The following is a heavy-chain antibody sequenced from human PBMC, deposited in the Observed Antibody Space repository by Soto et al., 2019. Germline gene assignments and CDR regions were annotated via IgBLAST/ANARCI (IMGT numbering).Heavy chain of an antibody. CDR1: GYSFPSHW. Sequence: GESLKISCQGSGYSFPSHWIAWVRQMPGKGLEWMGIVYPRDSDTRYSPSFQGQVTISADRSTGTAFLQWRSLKASDTALYYCARPPLPGYSIHFNSWGQGTLVTVSS. CDR3: ARPPLPGYSIHFNS. D-gene: IGHD2-15*01. J-gene: IGHJ4*02. V-gene: IGHV5-51*01. CDR2: VYPRDSDT.